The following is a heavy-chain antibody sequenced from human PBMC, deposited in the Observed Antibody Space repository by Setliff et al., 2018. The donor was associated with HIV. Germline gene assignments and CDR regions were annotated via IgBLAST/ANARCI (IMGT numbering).Heavy chain of an antibody. V-gene: IGHV4-39*07. CDR3: ARLDWFSKNFDF. D-gene: IGHD3-3*01. CDR1: GGPITTSTYY. CDR2: AYHRGNT. Sequence: SETLSLTCSVSGGPITTSTYYWGWIRQPPGKGLEWIGEAYHRGNTNYNPSLKSRVTMSVDKSLNQVSLKLSSVTAADTAVYFCARLDWFSKNFDFWGQGTLVTVSS. J-gene: IGHJ4*02.